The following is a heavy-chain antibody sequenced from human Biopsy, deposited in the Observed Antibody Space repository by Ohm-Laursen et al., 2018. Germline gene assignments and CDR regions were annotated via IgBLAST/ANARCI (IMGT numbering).Heavy chain of an antibody. CDR2: ISYSGST. V-gene: IGHV4-59*08. D-gene: IGHD6-19*01. CDR3: AKHGSGWTGDDALHI. Sequence: DTLSLTWTVSGGSISGSSWSWIRQAPGRGLEWVGYISYSGSTSNNPSLKSRITISVDTPKNQISLKVTSVTAADTAVYYCAKHGSGWTGDDALHIWGQGTMVTVSS. J-gene: IGHJ3*02. CDR1: GGSISGSS.